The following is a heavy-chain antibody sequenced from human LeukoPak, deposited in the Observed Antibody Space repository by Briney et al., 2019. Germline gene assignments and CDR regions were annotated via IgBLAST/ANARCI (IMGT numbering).Heavy chain of an antibody. Sequence: PSETLSLTCTVSGGSISSHYWSWIRQPPGKGLEWIGYIYYSGSTNYNPSLKSRVTISVDTSKNQFSLKLSSVTAADTAVYYCVRDPPRGVRAYYYYMDVWGKGTTVTVSS. CDR1: GGSISSHY. D-gene: IGHD2-8*01. CDR2: IYYSGST. CDR3: VRDPPRGVRAYYYYMDV. J-gene: IGHJ6*03. V-gene: IGHV4-59*11.